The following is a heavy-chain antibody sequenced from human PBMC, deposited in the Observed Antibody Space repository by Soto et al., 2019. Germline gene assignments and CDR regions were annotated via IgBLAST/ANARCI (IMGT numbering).Heavy chain of an antibody. CDR2: IIPILGIA. V-gene: IGHV1-69*02. J-gene: IGHJ5*02. CDR3: ARAGATVVTPGWFDP. Sequence: QVQLVQSGAEVKKPGSSVKVSCKASGGTFSSYTISWVRQAPGQGLEWMGRIIPILGIANYAQKFQGRVTITGDQSTSTAYMELSSLRSEDTAVYYCARAGATVVTPGWFDPWGQGTLVTVSS. CDR1: GGTFSSYT. D-gene: IGHD1-26*01.